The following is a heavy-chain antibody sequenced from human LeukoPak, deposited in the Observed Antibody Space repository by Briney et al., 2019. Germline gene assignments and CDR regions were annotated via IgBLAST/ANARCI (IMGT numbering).Heavy chain of an antibody. CDR2: SYYSGST. Sequence: SETLSLTCTVPGVSISSYYWSWIRRPPGKGLGGIGYSYYSGSTNYNPSLKSRVTISVDTSKNQFSLKLSSVTAADTAVYYCARAHSTSPTLWFDPWGQGTLVTVSS. J-gene: IGHJ5*02. CDR3: ARAHSTSPTLWFDP. CDR1: GVSISSYY. D-gene: IGHD2-2*01. V-gene: IGHV4-59*01.